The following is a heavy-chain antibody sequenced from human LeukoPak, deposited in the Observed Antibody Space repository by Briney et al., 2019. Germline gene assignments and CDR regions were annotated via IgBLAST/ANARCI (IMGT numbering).Heavy chain of an antibody. CDR1: GYTFTGYY. D-gene: IGHD5-18*01. CDR2: INPNSGGT. V-gene: IGHV1-2*02. CDR3: ARDLGGDTAMVYSRWLVGLGYYYYGMDV. J-gene: IGHJ6*02. Sequence: ASVKVSCKASGYTFTGYYMHWVRQAPGQGLEWMGWINPNSGGTKYAQKFQGRVTMTRDTSISTAYMELSRLRSDDTAVYYCARDLGGDTAMVYSRWLVGLGYYYYGMDVWGQGTTVTVSS.